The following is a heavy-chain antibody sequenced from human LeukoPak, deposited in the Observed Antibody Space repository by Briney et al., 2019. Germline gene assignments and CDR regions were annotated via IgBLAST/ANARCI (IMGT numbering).Heavy chain of an antibody. CDR3: ARFVRHQLPTTDY. CDR2: MDPENSGT. J-gene: IGHJ4*02. Sequence: ASVKVSCKASGYTFTGYYMHWVRQAPGQGLEWMGWMDPENSGTQPAQKFQGRLIMTMDASAGTAYMELSSLTSDDTAVYYCARFVRHQLPTTDYWGQGTLVTVPS. V-gene: IGHV1-2*02. D-gene: IGHD2-2*01. CDR1: GYTFTGYY.